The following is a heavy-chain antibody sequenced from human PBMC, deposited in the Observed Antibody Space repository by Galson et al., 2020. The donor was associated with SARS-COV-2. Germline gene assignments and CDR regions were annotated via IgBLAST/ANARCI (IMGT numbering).Heavy chain of an antibody. CDR2: IWYDGSNK. V-gene: IGHV3-33*01. Sequence: GESLKISCAASGFTFSSYGMHWVRQAPGKGLEWVAVIWYDGSNKYYADSVKGRFTISRDNSKNTLYLQMNSLRAEDTAVYYCARSDYYYYDYMDVWGKGTTVTISS. CDR3: ARSDYYYYDYMDV. J-gene: IGHJ6*03. CDR1: GFTFSSYG.